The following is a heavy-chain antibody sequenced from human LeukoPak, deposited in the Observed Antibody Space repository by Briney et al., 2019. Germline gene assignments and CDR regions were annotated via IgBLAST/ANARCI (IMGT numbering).Heavy chain of an antibody. CDR3: ASTLLTIFGVAPPFDY. CDR1: GFTFSSYS. J-gene: IGHJ4*02. Sequence: GGSLRLSCAASGFTFSSYSMNWVRQAPGKGLEWVSSISSSSSYIYYADSVKGRFTISRDNAKNSLYLQMNSLRAEDTAVYYCASTLLTIFGVAPPFDYWGQGTLVTVSS. D-gene: IGHD3-3*01. V-gene: IGHV3-21*01. CDR2: ISSSSSYI.